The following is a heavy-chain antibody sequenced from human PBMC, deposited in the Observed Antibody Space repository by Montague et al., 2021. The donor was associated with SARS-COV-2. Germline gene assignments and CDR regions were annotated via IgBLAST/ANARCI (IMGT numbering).Heavy chain of an antibody. CDR3: ARAPPYYGFDS. J-gene: IGHJ4*02. V-gene: IGHV4-59*01. D-gene: IGHD3-3*01. Sequence: SETLSLTCTVSGDSISHYYWGWIRQPPGRGLEWIAHFSNNGDTRYSPSLKSRVTISTDTSKDQFSLMMASVTAADTAVYFCARAPPYYGFDSGGQGTLVTVPS. CDR2: FSNNGDT. CDR1: GDSISHYY.